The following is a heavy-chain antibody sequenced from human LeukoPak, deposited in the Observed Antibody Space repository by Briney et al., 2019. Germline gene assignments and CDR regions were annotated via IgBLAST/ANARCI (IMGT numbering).Heavy chain of an antibody. CDR1: GGSISSYY. CDR2: IYHSGST. D-gene: IGHD4-11*01. Sequence: SETLSLTCTVSGGSISSYYWAWIRQPPGKGLEWIGNIYHSGSTYYNPSLKSRVTISVDTSKNHFSLKLSSVTAADTAVYYCARRYSNYFFDYWGQGTLVTVSS. J-gene: IGHJ4*02. V-gene: IGHV4-59*08. CDR3: ARRYSNYFFDY.